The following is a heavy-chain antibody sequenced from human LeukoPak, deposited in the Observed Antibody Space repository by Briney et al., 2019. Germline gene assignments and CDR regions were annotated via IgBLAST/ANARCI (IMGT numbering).Heavy chain of an antibody. CDR2: INPDGSTT. J-gene: IGHJ4*02. Sequence: GGSLRLSCAASGFTFSRYWIHWVRQAPGKGLEWVSRINPDGSTTTYADSVKGRFTISRDNSKNTLYLQMNSLRAEDTAVYYCAVPPFSVVVVFDYWGQGTLVTVSS. V-gene: IGHV3-74*01. D-gene: IGHD2-21*01. CDR3: AVPPFSVVVVFDY. CDR1: GFTFSRYW.